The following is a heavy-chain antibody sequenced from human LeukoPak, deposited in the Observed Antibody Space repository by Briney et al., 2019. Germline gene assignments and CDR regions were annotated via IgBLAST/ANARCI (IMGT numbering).Heavy chain of an antibody. D-gene: IGHD3-10*01. CDR3: ARAVVRGVNNYYGMDV. V-gene: IGHV3-21*01. J-gene: IGHJ6*02. CDR2: ISSSSSYI. CDR1: GFTFSSYS. Sequence: GGSLRLSCAASGFTFSSYSMNWVRQAPGKGLEGVSSISSSSSYIYYADSVKGRFTISRDNAKNSLYLQMNSLRAEDTAVYYCARAVVRGVNNYYGMDVWGQGTTVTVSS.